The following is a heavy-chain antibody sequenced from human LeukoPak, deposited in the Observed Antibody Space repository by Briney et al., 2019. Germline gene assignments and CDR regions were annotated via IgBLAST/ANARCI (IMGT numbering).Heavy chain of an antibody. J-gene: IGHJ2*01. CDR2: ISGSGGST. V-gene: IGHV3-23*01. CDR3: ARTNGYYDL. CDR1: GFTFSSHG. D-gene: IGHD1/OR15-1a*01. Sequence: GGSLRLSCAASGFTFSSHGISWVRQAPGKGLEWVSGISGSGGSTFYADSVKGRFTISRDNSKNTVYLQWNSLRAEDMAVYYCARTNGYYDLWGRGTLVTVSS.